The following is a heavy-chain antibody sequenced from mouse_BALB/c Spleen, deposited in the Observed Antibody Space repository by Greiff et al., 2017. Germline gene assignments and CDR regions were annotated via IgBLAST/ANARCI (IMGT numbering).Heavy chain of an antibody. CDR3: ARAVQDAMDY. V-gene: IGHV1-18*01. CDR2: INPNNGGT. Sequence: EVQLQQSGPELVKPGASVKIPCKASGYTFTDYNMDWVKQSHGKSLEWIGDINPNNGGTIYNQKFKGKATLTADKSSSTAYMQLSSLTSEDSAVYFCARAVQDAMDYWGQGTSVTVSS. J-gene: IGHJ4*01. CDR1: GYTFTDYN. D-gene: IGHD1-1*01.